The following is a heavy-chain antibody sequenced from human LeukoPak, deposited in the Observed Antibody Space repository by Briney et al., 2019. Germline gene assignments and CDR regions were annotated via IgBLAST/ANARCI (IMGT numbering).Heavy chain of an antibody. CDR2: ISGSGAST. D-gene: IGHD5-24*01. CDR3: AKETDYNYIYYFDY. V-gene: IGHV3-23*01. CDR1: GFTFSSYA. Sequence: PGGSPRLSCAASGFTFSSYAMSWVRQAPGKGLEWVSGISGSGASTYYADSVKGRFTISRDNSKNTLYLQMNSLRAEDTAVYSCAKETDYNYIYYFDYWGQGTLVAVSS. J-gene: IGHJ4*02.